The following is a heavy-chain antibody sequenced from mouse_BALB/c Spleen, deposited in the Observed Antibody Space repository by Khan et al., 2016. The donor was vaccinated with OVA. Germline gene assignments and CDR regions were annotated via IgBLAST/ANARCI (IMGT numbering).Heavy chain of an antibody. V-gene: IGHV9-3-1*01. CDR3: ARPPYFSYSLDH. D-gene: IGHD2-12*01. J-gene: IGHJ4*01. Sequence: QSGPEMKKPGETVKISCKASGYTFTNYGMNWVKQPPGKALKWMGWINTFTGEPTYADDFKGRFAFSLETSANTASLQINNLKNEDTATYFCARPPYFSYSLDHWGQGTSVTVSS. CDR2: INTFTGEP. CDR1: GYTFTNYG.